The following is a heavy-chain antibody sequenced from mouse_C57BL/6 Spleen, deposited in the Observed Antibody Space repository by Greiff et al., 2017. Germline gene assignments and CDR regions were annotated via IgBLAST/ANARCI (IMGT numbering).Heavy chain of an antibody. Sequence: QVQLQQSGAELVKPGASVKISCKASGYAFSSYWMNWVKQRPGKGLEWIGQIYPGDGDTTYNGKFKGKATLTADKSSSTAYMQLSSLTSEDSAVYFCARRGYYYGSDYYAMDYWGQGSSVTVSS. CDR1: GYAFSSYW. J-gene: IGHJ4*01. V-gene: IGHV1-80*01. CDR2: IYPGDGDT. CDR3: ARRGYYYGSDYYAMDY. D-gene: IGHD1-1*01.